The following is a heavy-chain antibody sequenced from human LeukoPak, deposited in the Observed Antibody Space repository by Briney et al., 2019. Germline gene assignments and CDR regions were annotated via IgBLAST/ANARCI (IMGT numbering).Heavy chain of an antibody. V-gene: IGHV3-15*01. CDR1: GFTFSHAW. Sequence: GGSLRLSCAVSGFTFSHAWMSWVRQAPGKGLEWVGRIKSEVDGGTTDYAAPVKGRFTIARDDSKNTLYLQMNSLKSEDTAVYYCAKAISGAIDAFDIWGQGTMVTVSS. J-gene: IGHJ3*02. D-gene: IGHD6-19*01. CDR2: IKSEVDGGTT. CDR3: AKAISGAIDAFDI.